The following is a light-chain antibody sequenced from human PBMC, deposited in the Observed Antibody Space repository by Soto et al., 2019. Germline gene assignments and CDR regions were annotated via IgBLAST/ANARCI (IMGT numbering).Light chain of an antibody. J-gene: IGLJ3*02. CDR1: GSDIGAYNL. V-gene: IGLV2-14*01. Sequence: QSALAQPPSASGSPGQSVTISCTGSGSDIGAYNLVSWYQQHPGTAPKLIIYEVRNRPSGISSRFSGSRSGNTASLTISGLQSEDEGDYYCSAYTARSTLVFGGGTKVTVL. CDR3: SAYTARSTLV. CDR2: EVR.